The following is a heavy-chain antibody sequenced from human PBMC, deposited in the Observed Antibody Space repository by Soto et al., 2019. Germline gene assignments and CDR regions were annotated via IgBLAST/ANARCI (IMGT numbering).Heavy chain of an antibody. CDR1: GFTLTDHY. Sequence: GGSLRLSCAASGFTLTDHYITWIRQAPGKGLEWVSAISSNGGSTYYADSVKGRFTISRDNSKNTLYLQMSSLRAEDTAVYYCVKARYNWNDGPGHIWGQGTLVTVSS. CDR2: ISSNGGST. D-gene: IGHD1-1*01. CDR3: VKARYNWNDGPGHI. J-gene: IGHJ4*02. V-gene: IGHV3-64D*06.